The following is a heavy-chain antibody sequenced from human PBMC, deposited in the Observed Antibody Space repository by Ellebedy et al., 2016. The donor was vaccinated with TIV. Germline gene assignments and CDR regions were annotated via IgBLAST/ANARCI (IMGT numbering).Heavy chain of an antibody. CDR2: AYSRGNL. D-gene: IGHD3/OR15-3a*01. CDR3: ARNLLIFTFDKWYSDL. J-gene: IGHJ2*01. Sequence: SETLSLTCTVSGGSLSSSPYYWGSIRQSPGKGLEWTGSAYSRGNLYYTPSLMGRVTISVDTSMNRFSLQLNAGTAADTAVYYCARNLLIFTFDKWYSDLWGRGTLVTVSS. CDR1: GGSLSSSPYY. V-gene: IGHV4-39*01.